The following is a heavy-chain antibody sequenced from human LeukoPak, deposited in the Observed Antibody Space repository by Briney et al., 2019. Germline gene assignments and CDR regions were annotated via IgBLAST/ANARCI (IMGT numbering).Heavy chain of an antibody. CDR1: GYTFTGYD. J-gene: IGHJ4*02. D-gene: IGHD3-3*01. Sequence: ASVKVSCKASGYTFTGYDINWVRQATGQGLEWMGWMNPNSGNTGYAQKFQGRVTMTRNTSISTAYMELSSLRSEDTAVYYCARYDFWSGYEDYWGQGTLVTVSS. CDR2: MNPNSGNT. V-gene: IGHV1-8*01. CDR3: ARYDFWSGYEDY.